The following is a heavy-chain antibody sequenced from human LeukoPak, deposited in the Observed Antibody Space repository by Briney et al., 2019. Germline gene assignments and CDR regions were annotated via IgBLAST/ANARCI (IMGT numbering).Heavy chain of an antibody. Sequence: GGSLRLSCAAAGFSFSSFAMSWVRQAPGKGLEWVSAISGTGGNTYYADSAKGRFTISRDNSKNTQFLQMNSLRAEDTAVYYCAKADYSSSWYADFWGQGTLVTVSS. CDR3: AKADYSSSWYADF. V-gene: IGHV3-23*01. CDR2: ISGTGGNT. CDR1: GFSFSSFA. D-gene: IGHD6-13*01. J-gene: IGHJ4*02.